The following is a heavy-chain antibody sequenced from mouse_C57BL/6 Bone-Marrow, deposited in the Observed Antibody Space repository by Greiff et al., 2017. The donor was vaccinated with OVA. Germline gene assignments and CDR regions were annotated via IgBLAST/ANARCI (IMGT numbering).Heavy chain of an antibody. V-gene: IGHV1-54*01. D-gene: IGHD1-1*01. CDR3: ARRYYYGSSFWYFDV. J-gene: IGHJ1*03. CDR2: INPGSGGT. CDR1: GYAFTNYL. Sequence: QVQLQQSGAELVRPGTSVKVSCKASGYAFTNYLIEWVKQRPGQGLEWIGVINPGSGGTNYNEKFKGKATLTADKSSSTAYMQLSSLTSEDSAVYCCARRYYYGSSFWYFDVWGTGTTVTVSS.